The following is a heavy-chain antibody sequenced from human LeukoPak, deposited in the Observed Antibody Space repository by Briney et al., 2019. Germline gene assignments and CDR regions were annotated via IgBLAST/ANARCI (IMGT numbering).Heavy chain of an antibody. Sequence: GGSLRLSCAASGFTFSSYAMSWVRQAPGKGLEWVSAISGSGGSTYYADSVKGRFTISRDNSKHTLYLQMNSLRAEDTAVYYCAKDLELRFLEWLRPFDYWGQGTLVTVSS. CDR1: GFTFSSYA. CDR2: ISGSGGST. CDR3: AKDLELRFLEWLRPFDY. J-gene: IGHJ4*02. V-gene: IGHV3-23*01. D-gene: IGHD3-3*01.